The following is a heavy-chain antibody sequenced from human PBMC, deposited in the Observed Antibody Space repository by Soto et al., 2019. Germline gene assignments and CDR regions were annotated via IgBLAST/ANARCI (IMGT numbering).Heavy chain of an antibody. CDR2: IWYDGSNK. Sequence: QVQLVESGGGVAQPGRSLRLPFKVSGFTFSGPAMHWVRQAPGKGLEWVTQIWYDGSNKYYAESVKGRFTISRDNSKNTLYLQMNSLRVEDTAVYYCARDGQGLAPYALDVWGQGTSVTVSS. D-gene: IGHD6-19*01. CDR3: ARDGQGLAPYALDV. J-gene: IGHJ6*02. CDR1: GFTFSGPA. V-gene: IGHV3-33*01.